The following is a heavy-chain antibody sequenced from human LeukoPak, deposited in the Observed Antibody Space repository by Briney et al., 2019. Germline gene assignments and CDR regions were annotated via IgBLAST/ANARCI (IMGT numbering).Heavy chain of an antibody. V-gene: IGHV3-23*01. CDR2: ISGSGGST. CDR3: ASGIRAFDY. Sequence: GGSLRLSCAASGFTFSSYAMSWVRQAPGKGLEWVSAISGSGGSTYYADSLKGRFTISRDNSKNTLYLQMNNLRAEGTAVYYCASGIRAFDYWGQGALVTVSS. J-gene: IGHJ4*02. D-gene: IGHD1-26*01. CDR1: GFTFSSYA.